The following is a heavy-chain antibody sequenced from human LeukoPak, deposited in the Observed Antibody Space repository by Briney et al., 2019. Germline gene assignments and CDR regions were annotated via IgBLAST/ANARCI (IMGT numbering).Heavy chain of an antibody. D-gene: IGHD5-12*01. CDR2: IYYSGST. Sequence: SETLSLTCTVSGGSISSSSYYWGWIRQPPGKGLEWIGSIYYSGSTYYNPSLKSRVTISVDTSKNQFSLKLSSVTAADTAVYYCARLEDIVASFDYWGQGTLVTVSP. CDR1: GGSISSSSYY. J-gene: IGHJ4*02. CDR3: ARLEDIVASFDY. V-gene: IGHV4-39*01.